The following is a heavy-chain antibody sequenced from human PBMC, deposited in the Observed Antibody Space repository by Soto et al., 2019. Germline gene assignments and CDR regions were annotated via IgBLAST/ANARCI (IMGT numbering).Heavy chain of an antibody. CDR2: INPNSGGT. CDR3: ARGFYDILASRPTFFWGMDV. D-gene: IGHD3-9*01. V-gene: IGHV1-2*04. Sequence: ASVKVSCKASGYTFTGYYMHWVRQAPGQGLEWMGWINPNSGGTNYAQKFQGWVTMTRDTSISTAYMELSRLRSDDTAVYYCARGFYDILASRPTFFWGMDVWGQGTTVTVSS. CDR1: GYTFTGYY. J-gene: IGHJ6*02.